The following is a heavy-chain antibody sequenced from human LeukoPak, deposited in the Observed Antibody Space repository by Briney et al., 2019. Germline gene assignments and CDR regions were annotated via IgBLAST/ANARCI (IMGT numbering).Heavy chain of an antibody. V-gene: IGHV1-2*02. CDR1: GYTFTGYY. D-gene: IGHD4-17*01. Sequence: ASVKVSCKASGYTFTGYYMHWVRQAPGQGLEWMGWINPNSGGTNYEQKFQGRVTMTRDTSVSTAYMELSRLRSDDTAVYYCAREDGDYSGDYWGQGTLVTVSS. CDR2: INPNSGGT. J-gene: IGHJ4*02. CDR3: AREDGDYSGDY.